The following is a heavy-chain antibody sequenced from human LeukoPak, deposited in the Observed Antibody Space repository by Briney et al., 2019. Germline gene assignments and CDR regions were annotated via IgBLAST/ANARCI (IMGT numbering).Heavy chain of an antibody. CDR1: GFTFTNSA. V-gene: IGHV3-23*01. CDR2: ISATGRTT. Sequence: PGGSLRLSCVASGFTFTNSAMSWVRQAPGKGLEWVSSISATGRTTYYADSVEGRFTISRDSSKNTLYLQMNSLRAEDTAVYYCAKDREYLNWFDPWGQGTLVTVSS. D-gene: IGHD2/OR15-2a*01. J-gene: IGHJ5*02. CDR3: AKDREYLNWFDP.